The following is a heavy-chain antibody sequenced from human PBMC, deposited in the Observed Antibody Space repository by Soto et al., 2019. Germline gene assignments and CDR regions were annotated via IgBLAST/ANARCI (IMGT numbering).Heavy chain of an antibody. CDR2: IYYSGST. CDR3: ARDHLSGYDYDYFDY. D-gene: IGHD5-12*01. J-gene: IGHJ4*02. CDR1: GGSISSGGYY. Sequence: SETLSLTCTVSGGSISSGGYYWSWIRQHPGKGLEWIGYIYYSGSTYYNPSLKSRVTISVDTSKNQFSLKLSSVTAADTAVYYCARDHLSGYDYDYFDYWGQGTLVTVSS. V-gene: IGHV4-31*03.